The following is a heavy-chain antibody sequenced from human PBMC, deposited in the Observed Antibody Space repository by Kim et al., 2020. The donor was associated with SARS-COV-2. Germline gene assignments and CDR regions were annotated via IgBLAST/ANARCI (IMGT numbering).Heavy chain of an antibody. CDR1: GFTFSSYA. CDR3: ASAIFDP. Sequence: GGSLRLSCAASGFTFSSYAMHWVRQAPGKGLEWVAVISYDGSNKYYADSVKGRFTISRDNSKNTLYLQMNSLRAEDTAVYYCASAIFDPWGQGTLVTVSS. J-gene: IGHJ5*02. V-gene: IGHV3-30*04. CDR2: ISYDGSNK.